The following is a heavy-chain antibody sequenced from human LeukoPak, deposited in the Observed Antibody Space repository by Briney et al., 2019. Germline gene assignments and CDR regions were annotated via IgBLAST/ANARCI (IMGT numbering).Heavy chain of an antibody. V-gene: IGHV3-23*01. CDR1: GFTFSSYA. CDR3: AKIHGGQDDYGDYGYWCFDP. CDR2: ISGSGGST. Sequence: GGSLRLSCAASGFTFSSYAMSWVRQAPGKGLEWVSAISGSGGSTYYADPVKGRFTISRDNSKNTLYLQMNSLRAEDTAVYYCAKIHGGQDDYGDYGYWCFDPWGRGTLVTVSS. D-gene: IGHD4-17*01. J-gene: IGHJ2*01.